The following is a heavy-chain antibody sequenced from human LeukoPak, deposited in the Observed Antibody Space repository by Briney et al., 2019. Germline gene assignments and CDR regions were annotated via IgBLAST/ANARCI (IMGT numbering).Heavy chain of an antibody. CDR1: GFTFSIYA. Sequence: PGGSLRLSCAASGFTFSIYAMNWVRQAPGKGLEWVSVISYSAGSAYHADSVKGRFTISRDNSKNTLYLQMNRLRAEDTAIYYCAKGTAAKTSFSSIDYWGQGTLVTVSS. V-gene: IGHV3-23*01. D-gene: IGHD2-2*01. CDR2: ISYSAGSA. CDR3: AKGTAAKTSFSSIDY. J-gene: IGHJ4*02.